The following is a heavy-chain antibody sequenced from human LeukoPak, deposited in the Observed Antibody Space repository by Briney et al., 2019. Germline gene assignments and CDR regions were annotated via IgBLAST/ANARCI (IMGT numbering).Heavy chain of an antibody. CDR1: GGSISRYY. CDR3: ATCPITADGAVDY. CDR2: IYYSGST. V-gene: IGHV4-59*01. D-gene: IGHD6-13*01. J-gene: IGHJ4*02. Sequence: SETLSLTCAVSGGSISRYYWSWIRQPPGKGLEWIGYIYYSGSTDYNPSLKSRVTISIDTSKNQFSLKLSSLTAADTAVYYCATCPITADGAVDYWGQGIRVTVSS.